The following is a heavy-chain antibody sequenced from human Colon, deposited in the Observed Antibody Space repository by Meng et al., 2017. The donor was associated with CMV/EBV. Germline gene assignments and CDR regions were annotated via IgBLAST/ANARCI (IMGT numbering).Heavy chain of an antibody. J-gene: IGHJ5*02. CDR1: GFTFDDYG. Sequence: GESLKISCAASGFTFDDYGMSWVRQAPGKGLEWVSGINGNGGSTGYADSVKRQFTISRDNAKKSLYLQMNSLRAEDTALYHCARDTNLNNYDFWSGYYTGAGGPFDPWGQGTLVTVSS. D-gene: IGHD3-3*01. CDR3: ARDTNLNNYDFWSGYYTGAGGPFDP. CDR2: INGNGGST. V-gene: IGHV3-20*01.